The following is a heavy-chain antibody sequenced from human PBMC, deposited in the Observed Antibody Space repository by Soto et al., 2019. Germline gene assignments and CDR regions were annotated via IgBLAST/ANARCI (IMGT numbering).Heavy chain of an antibody. J-gene: IGHJ5*02. D-gene: IGHD3-9*01. CDR1: GFTFRNYD. V-gene: IGHV3-13*01. CDR2: IDTAGDT. CDR3: ARGMGDTGYYDNWFDP. Sequence: EVQLVESGGDSVQSGGSLRLSCIASGFTFRNYDMHWVRQATGKGLEWVSVIDTAGDTYYAGSVKGRFTISREDAKNSLYLQMNSLRAGDTAVYYCARGMGDTGYYDNWFDPWGQGTLVTVSS.